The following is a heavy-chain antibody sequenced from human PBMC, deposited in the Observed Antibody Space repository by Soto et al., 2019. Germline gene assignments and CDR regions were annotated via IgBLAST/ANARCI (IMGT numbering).Heavy chain of an antibody. Sequence: SVKVSCKASGDTFSSYAITWVRQAPGQGLEWMGGIIPIFGTANYAQKFQGRVTITADESTSTAYMELSSLRSEDTAVYYCARVGLDYCPRWLDPWGQGTLVTVSS. V-gene: IGHV1-69*13. CDR2: IIPIFGTA. D-gene: IGHD3-10*01. J-gene: IGHJ5*02. CDR1: GDTFSSYA. CDR3: ARVGLDYCPRWLDP.